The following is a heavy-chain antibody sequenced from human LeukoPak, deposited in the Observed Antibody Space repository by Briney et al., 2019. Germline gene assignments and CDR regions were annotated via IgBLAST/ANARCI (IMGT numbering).Heavy chain of an antibody. Sequence: ASVKVSCKASGYTFTNYPLNWVRQAPGQGLEWMGWINTNTGNPTYAQGFTGRFVFSLDTFVSTAYLQISSLKAEDTAVYYCARGGQLSRISDHYHYMDVWGKGTTVTVSS. CDR2: INTNTGNP. V-gene: IGHV7-4-1*02. CDR3: ARGGQLSRISDHYHYMDV. CDR1: GYTFTNYP. D-gene: IGHD3-3*02. J-gene: IGHJ6*03.